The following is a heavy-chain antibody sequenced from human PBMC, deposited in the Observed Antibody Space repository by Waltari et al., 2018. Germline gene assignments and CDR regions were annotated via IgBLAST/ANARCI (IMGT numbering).Heavy chain of an antibody. CDR3: ATLGTPAMVHYYFDY. Sequence: EVQLVESGGGLVQPGGSLRLSCAASGLMFSRYEMNWVRQAPGKGLEWVSSISSTSSHIYYADSVKGRFTISRDNAKNSLYLQMNSLRAEDTALYYCATLGTPAMVHYYFDYWGQGTLVTVSS. D-gene: IGHD5-18*01. CDR2: ISSTSSHI. J-gene: IGHJ4*02. V-gene: IGHV3-48*03. CDR1: GLMFSRYE.